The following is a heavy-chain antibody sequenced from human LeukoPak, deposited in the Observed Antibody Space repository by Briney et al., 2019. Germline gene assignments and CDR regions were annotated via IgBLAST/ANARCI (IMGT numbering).Heavy chain of an antibody. CDR2: FDPEDGET. CDR3: ATDHYDFWSGYLNAFDI. V-gene: IGHV1-24*01. Sequence: ASVKVSCKVSGYTLTELSMHWVRQAPGKGLEWMGGFDPEDGETIYAQKFQGRVTMTEDTSADTAYVELSSLRSEDTAVYYCATDHYDFWSGYLNAFDIWGQGTMVTVSS. CDR1: GYTLTELS. J-gene: IGHJ3*02. D-gene: IGHD3-3*01.